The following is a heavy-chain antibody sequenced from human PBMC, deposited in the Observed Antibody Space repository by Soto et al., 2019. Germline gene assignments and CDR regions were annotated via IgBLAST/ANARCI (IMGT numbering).Heavy chain of an antibody. V-gene: IGHV3-74*01. J-gene: IGHJ4*02. Sequence: GGSLRFSCAASGFTFSSYWMHWVRQAPGKGLVWVSRINSDGSSTSYADSVKGRFTISRDNAKNTLYLQMNSLRAEDTAVYYCARLDYGDYGIFDYWGQGTLVTVSS. D-gene: IGHD4-17*01. CDR3: ARLDYGDYGIFDY. CDR1: GFTFSSYW. CDR2: INSDGSST.